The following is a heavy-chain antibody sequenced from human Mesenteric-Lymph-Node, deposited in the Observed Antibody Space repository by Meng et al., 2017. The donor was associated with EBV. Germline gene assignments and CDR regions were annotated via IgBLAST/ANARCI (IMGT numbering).Heavy chain of an antibody. CDR2: IIPIFGTA. Sequence: QGQMGQSGAEVKKSRSSGKSSCKASGGTFSSYAISWVRQAPGQGLEWMGGIIPIFGTANYAQKFQGSVTITADKSTSTAYMGLSSLRSEDTAVYYCASPYCSADRCDDDTLDYWGPGTLVTVSS. V-gene: IGHV1-69*06. D-gene: IGHD2-15*01. J-gene: IGHJ4*02. CDR3: ASPYCSADRCDDDTLDY. CDR1: GGTFSSYA.